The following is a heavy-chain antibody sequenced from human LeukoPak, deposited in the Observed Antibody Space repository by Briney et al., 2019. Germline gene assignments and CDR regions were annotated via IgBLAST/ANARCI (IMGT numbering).Heavy chain of an antibody. CDR1: GFTFADYI. CDR2: VTWDGATT. D-gene: IGHD3-10*01. J-gene: IGHJ5*02. Sequence: GGSLKLSCAASGFTFADYIMHWVRQPPGKGLEWVSLVTWDGATTHYAASVKGRFTISRDNYKNSLYLQMNSPRTDDTALYYCAKDMGRNSGSSNNWFDPWGPGTPVTVSS. V-gene: IGHV3-43*01. CDR3: AKDMGRNSGSSNNWFDP.